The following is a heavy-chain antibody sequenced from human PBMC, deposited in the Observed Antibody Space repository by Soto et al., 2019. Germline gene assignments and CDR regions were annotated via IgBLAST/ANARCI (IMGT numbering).Heavy chain of an antibody. CDR1: GFNFNNYA. Sequence: GGSLRLSCAASGFNFNNYAMSWVRQAPGKGLEWVSGISSSDDTTDYADSVKGRFTISRDNSRKTLYLQMKNLRAEDTAVYYCVPGRRLVLDYWGQGTLVTVSS. CDR3: VPGRRLVLDY. D-gene: IGHD6-19*01. CDR2: ISSSDDTT. J-gene: IGHJ4*02. V-gene: IGHV3-23*01.